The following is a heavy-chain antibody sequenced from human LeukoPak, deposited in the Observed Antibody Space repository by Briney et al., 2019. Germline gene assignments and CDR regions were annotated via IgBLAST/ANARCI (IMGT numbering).Heavy chain of an antibody. CDR1: GFTVSSSY. CDR3: ARDSDSQNIDV. Sequence: WGSLRLSCAASGFTVSSSYMSWVRQAPGKGLEWVSVIYSGVTTYYADSVKGRFTISRDNSKNTLYLQMNSLRAEDTAVYYCARDSDSQNIDVWGLGTTVTVSS. V-gene: IGHV3-53*01. J-gene: IGHJ6*02. D-gene: IGHD2-15*01. CDR2: IYSGVTT.